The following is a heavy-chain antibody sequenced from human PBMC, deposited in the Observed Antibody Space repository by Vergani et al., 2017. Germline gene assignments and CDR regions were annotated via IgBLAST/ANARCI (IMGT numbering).Heavy chain of an antibody. CDR2: IYYSGST. Sequence: QLQLQESGPGLVKPSETLSLTCTVSGGSISSGGYYWSWIRQHPGKGLEWIGYIYYSGSTYYNPSLKSRVTISVDTSKNQFSLKLSSVTAADTAVYYCARDLEGSGWSFDYWGQGTLVTVSS. V-gene: IGHV4-31*03. D-gene: IGHD6-19*01. CDR3: ARDLEGSGWSFDY. CDR1: GGSISSGGYY. J-gene: IGHJ4*02.